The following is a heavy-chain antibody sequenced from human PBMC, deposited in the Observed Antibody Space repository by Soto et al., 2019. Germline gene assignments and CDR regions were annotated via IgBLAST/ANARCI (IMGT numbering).Heavy chain of an antibody. CDR1: GFTFSSYA. D-gene: IGHD3-22*01. CDR2: ISGSGGST. J-gene: IGHJ6*02. Sequence: GGSLRLSCAASGFTFSSYAMSWVRQAPGKGLEWVSAISGSGGSTYYADSVKGRFTISRDNSKNTLYLQMNGLRAEDTAVYYCAKGDYDSSGYYPYYYYGMDVWGQGTTVTVSS. V-gene: IGHV3-23*01. CDR3: AKGDYDSSGYYPYYYYGMDV.